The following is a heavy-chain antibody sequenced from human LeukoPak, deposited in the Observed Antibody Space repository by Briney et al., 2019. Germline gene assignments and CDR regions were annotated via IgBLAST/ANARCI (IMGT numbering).Heavy chain of an antibody. CDR1: GFTFSSFA. V-gene: IGHV3-23*01. J-gene: IGHJ4*02. CDR3: AKVRSATGMTTTYFDY. D-gene: IGHD4-11*01. CDR2: IGGSGVNT. Sequence: GGSLRLSCVASGFTFSSFAMSWVRQAPGKGLEWVSAIGGSGVNTYYADSLKGRVSISRDNSQNTLYLQMGSLRAEDTAIFYCAKVRSATGMTTTYFDYWGQGTLVTVSS.